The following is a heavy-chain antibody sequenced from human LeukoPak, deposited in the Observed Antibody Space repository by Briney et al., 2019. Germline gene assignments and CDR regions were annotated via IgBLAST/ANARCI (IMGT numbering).Heavy chain of an antibody. Sequence: AGGSLRLSCAASGFTFDDYGMSWVRQAPGKGLEWVSGINWNGGSTGYADSVKGRFTISRDNAKNSLYLQMNSLRAEDTAVYYCAVRPLMVREAFDYWGQGTLVTVSS. CDR2: INWNGGST. V-gene: IGHV3-20*04. J-gene: IGHJ4*02. D-gene: IGHD3-10*01. CDR3: AVRPLMVREAFDY. CDR1: GFTFDDYG.